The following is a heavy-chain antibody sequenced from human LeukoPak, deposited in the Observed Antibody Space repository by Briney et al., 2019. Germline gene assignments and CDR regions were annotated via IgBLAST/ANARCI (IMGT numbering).Heavy chain of an antibody. CDR1: GFTFSNYW. Sequence: PGGSLRLSCAASGFTFSNYWMHWVRQAPGKGLEWVSAISGSGGSTYYADSVKGRFTISRDNSKNTLYLQMNSLRAEDTAVYYCAKDSHFYDYVWGSYSNYFDYWGQGTLVTVSS. D-gene: IGHD3-16*01. CDR2: ISGSGGST. J-gene: IGHJ4*02. CDR3: AKDSHFYDYVWGSYSNYFDY. V-gene: IGHV3-23*01.